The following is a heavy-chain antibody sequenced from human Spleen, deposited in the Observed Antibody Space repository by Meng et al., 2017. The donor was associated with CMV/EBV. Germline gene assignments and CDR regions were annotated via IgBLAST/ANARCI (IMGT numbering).Heavy chain of an antibody. J-gene: IGHJ5*02. CDR3: THKPTYGFFDP. CDR1: GFTFINYA. D-gene: IGHD5-24*01. V-gene: IGHV3-23*01. Sequence: CAASGFTFINYAISWVRQAPGKGLEWVSAISGGADSTFYADSVKGRFTISRDNSNDTLFLLMNSLRAEDTATYYCTHKPTYGFFDPWGQGALVTVSS. CDR2: ISGGADST.